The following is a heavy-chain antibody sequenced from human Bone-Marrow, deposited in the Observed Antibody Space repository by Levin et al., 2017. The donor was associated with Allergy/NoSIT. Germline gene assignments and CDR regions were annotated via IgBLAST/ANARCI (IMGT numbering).Heavy chain of an antibody. J-gene: IGHJ3*01. V-gene: IGHV3-30*03. CDR3: ATEEHNDIVTGEHHDALGV. CDR1: GLTLTSRV. D-gene: IGHD3-9*01. CDR2: ISDNGSLQ. Sequence: PGGSLRLSCAASGLTLTSRVMHWVRQAPGKGLEWLAVISDNGSLQFYLDSMKGRSTISRDNSKNTLYLQMTSLRPEDTAAYYCATEEHNDIVTGEHHDALGVWGQGTRVTVSA.